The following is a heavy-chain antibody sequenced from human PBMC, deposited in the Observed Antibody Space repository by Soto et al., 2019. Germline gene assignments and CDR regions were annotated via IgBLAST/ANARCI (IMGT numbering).Heavy chain of an antibody. D-gene: IGHD5-12*01. J-gene: IGHJ6*04. V-gene: IGHV1-18*01. CDR2: ISTYNGDT. CDR3: AREGVAPYYYYGMDV. Sequence: GASVKVSCKASGYTFTRSGISWVRQAPGQGLEWMGWISTYNGDTNYAQTFQGRVTMTTDTSTSTVHMEVRSLRSDDTAVYYCAREGVAPYYYYGMDVWGKGTPVTLSS. CDR1: GYTFTRSG.